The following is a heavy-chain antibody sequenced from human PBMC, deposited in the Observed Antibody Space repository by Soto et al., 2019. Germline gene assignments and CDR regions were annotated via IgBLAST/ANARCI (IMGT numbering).Heavy chain of an antibody. J-gene: IGHJ5*02. D-gene: IGHD2-2*01. CDR3: AKGLDCSSTSCRTNWFDP. V-gene: IGHV3-23*01. Sequence: VGSLRLSCAASGFTFSSYAMSWVRQAPGKGLEWVSAISGSGGSTYYADSVKGRFTISRDNSKNTLYLQMNSLRAEDTAVYYCAKGLDCSSTSCRTNWFDPWGQGTLVTVSP. CDR2: ISGSGGST. CDR1: GFTFSSYA.